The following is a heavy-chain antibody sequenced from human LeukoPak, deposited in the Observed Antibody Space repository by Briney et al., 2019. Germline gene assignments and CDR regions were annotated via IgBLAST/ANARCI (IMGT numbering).Heavy chain of an antibody. D-gene: IGHD3-10*01. Sequence: SETLSLTCAVYGGSFSGYYWSWIRQPPGKGLEWIGEINHSGSTNYNPSLKSRVTISVDTSKNQFSLKLSSVTAADTAVYYCARIRNRAYYYGSGSYLLRAFDIWGQGTMVTVSS. CDR2: INHSGST. V-gene: IGHV4-34*01. CDR3: ARIRNRAYYYGSGSYLLRAFDI. J-gene: IGHJ3*02. CDR1: GGSFSGYY.